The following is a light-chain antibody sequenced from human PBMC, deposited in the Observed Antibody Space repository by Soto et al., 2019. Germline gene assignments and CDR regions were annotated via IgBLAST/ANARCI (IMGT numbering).Light chain of an antibody. J-gene: IGKJ5*01. V-gene: IGKV1-9*01. CDR3: QQYNNWPIT. Sequence: IKLNQSPSSLSASVGDRVTITCRASQGINTFLAWYQQKAGKAPKLLIYAASTLQSGVPSRFSGSGSGTDFTLTISSLQSEDFAVYYCQQYNNWPITFGQGTRLEIK. CDR2: AAS. CDR1: QGINTF.